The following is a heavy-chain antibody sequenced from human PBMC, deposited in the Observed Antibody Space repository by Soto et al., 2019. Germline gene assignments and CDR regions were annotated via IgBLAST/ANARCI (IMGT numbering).Heavy chain of an antibody. CDR2: VSGYNGHS. V-gene: IGHV1-18*01. Sequence: QVHLVQSGAEVKKPGASVKVSCKASNETLTTYGISWVRQAPGQGLEWMGWVSGYNGHSSSAQKFQDRVIMTADTSTNTAYMELRSLTPDDSAVYFCARDSSWSGYYYGMDVWGQGTTVTVSS. J-gene: IGHJ6*02. CDR1: NETLTTYG. CDR3: ARDSSWSGYYYGMDV. D-gene: IGHD6-13*01.